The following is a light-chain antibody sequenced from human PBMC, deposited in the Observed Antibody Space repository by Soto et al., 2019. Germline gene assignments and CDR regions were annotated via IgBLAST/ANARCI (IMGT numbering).Light chain of an antibody. CDR2: YDS. J-gene: IGLJ1*01. Sequence: SYELTQPPSVSVAPGKTARITCGGNNIGSKSVHWYQQKPGPAPVLVIYYDSDRPSGIPERFSGSNSGNTATLTISRVEAGDEADYYCQVWDSSSDPPYVFGTGTKLTVL. CDR3: QVWDSSSDPPYV. CDR1: NIGSKS. V-gene: IGLV3-21*04.